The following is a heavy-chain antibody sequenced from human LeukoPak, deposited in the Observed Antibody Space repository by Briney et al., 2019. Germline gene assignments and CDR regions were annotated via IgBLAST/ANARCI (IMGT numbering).Heavy chain of an antibody. CDR2: IYYSGST. D-gene: IGHD5-18*01. J-gene: IGHJ3*02. CDR3: ARGLGRYGADAFDI. CDR1: GGSISSYY. Sequence: SETLSLTCTVSGGSISSYYWSWIRQPPGKGLEWIGYIYYSGSTNYNPSLKSRVTISVDTSKNQFSLKLSSVTAADTAVYYCARGLGRYGADAFDIWGQGTMVTVSS. V-gene: IGHV4-59*01.